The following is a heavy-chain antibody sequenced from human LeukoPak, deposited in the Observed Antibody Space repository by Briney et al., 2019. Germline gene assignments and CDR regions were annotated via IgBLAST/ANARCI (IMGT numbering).Heavy chain of an antibody. CDR1: GGSISSYY. D-gene: IGHD1-26*01. Sequence: SETLSLTCTVSGGSISSYYWSWIRQPPGKGLEWIGYIYYSGSTNYNPSLKSRVTISVDTSKNQFSLKLSSVTAADTAVYYCARGGGTLWYFDLWGRGTLVTVSS. J-gene: IGHJ2*01. CDR2: IYYSGST. CDR3: ARGGGTLWYFDL. V-gene: IGHV4-59*01.